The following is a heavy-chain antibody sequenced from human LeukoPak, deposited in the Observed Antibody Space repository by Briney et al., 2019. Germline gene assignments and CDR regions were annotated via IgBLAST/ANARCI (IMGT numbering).Heavy chain of an antibody. D-gene: IGHD4-11*01. J-gene: IGHJ4*02. CDR2: IYPGESDT. Sequence: GESLKISCQASGYTVAKYWIGWERQMPGNCLEWLAIIYPGESDTRYGPSCQGQVSISADKSINTSYLQSIRLKASDTAMYYCARRFGERLYSNNDAFDSWGQGTLVTVSS. CDR1: GYTVAKYW. V-gene: IGHV5-51*01. CDR3: ARRFGERLYSNNDAFDS.